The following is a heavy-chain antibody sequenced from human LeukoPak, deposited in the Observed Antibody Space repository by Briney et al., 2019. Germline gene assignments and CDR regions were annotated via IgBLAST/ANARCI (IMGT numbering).Heavy chain of an antibody. CDR1: GFTFSSYS. D-gene: IGHD3-10*01. V-gene: IGHV3-21*01. Sequence: GGSLRLSCAASGFTFSSYSMNWVRQAPGKGLEWVSSISSSSSYIYYADSVKGRFTISRDNAKNSLYLQMNSLRAEDTAVYYCARAMLLWFGELSTCDYWGQGTLVTVSS. J-gene: IGHJ4*02. CDR3: ARAMLLWFGELSTCDY. CDR2: ISSSSSYI.